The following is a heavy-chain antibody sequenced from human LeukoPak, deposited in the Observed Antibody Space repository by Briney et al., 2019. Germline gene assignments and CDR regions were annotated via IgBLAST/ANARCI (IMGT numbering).Heavy chain of an antibody. CDR2: IRSKANSYAT. CDR3: TYDYGDYVGAFDI. D-gene: IGHD4-17*01. J-gene: IGHJ3*02. V-gene: IGHV3-73*01. Sequence: GGSLRLSCAASGFTFSGSAMHWVRQASGKGLEWVGRIRSKANSYATAYAASVKGRFTISRDDSKNTAYLQMNSLKTEDTAVYYCTYDYGDYVGAFDIWGQGTMVTVSS. CDR1: GFTFSGSA.